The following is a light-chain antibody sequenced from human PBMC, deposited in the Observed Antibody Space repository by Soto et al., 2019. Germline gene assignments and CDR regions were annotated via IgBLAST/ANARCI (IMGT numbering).Light chain of an antibody. CDR1: QTISNW. Sequence: DIPMTQSPSSLSASVGDRVTITCRASQTISNWLAWYQQKPGKAPNLLIYDASSLEGGVPSRFSGSGSGTEFTLTISSLQPDDFATYYCQQYNTYSQTFGQGTKVEIK. CDR3: QQYNTYSQT. J-gene: IGKJ1*01. V-gene: IGKV1-5*01. CDR2: DAS.